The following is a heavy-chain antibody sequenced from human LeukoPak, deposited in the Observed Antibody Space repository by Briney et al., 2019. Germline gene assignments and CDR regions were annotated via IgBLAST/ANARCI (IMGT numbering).Heavy chain of an antibody. CDR3: ARDRTMVRGVGGYYGMDV. V-gene: IGHV3-53*01. J-gene: IGHJ6*02. CDR2: IYSGGST. CDR1: GFTVSSNY. Sequence: GGSLRLSCAASGFTVSSNYMSCVRQAPGKGLEWVSVIYSGGSTYYADSVKGRFTISRDNSKNTLYLQMNSLRAEDTAVYYCARDRTMVRGVGGYYGMDVWGQGTTVTVSS. D-gene: IGHD3-10*01.